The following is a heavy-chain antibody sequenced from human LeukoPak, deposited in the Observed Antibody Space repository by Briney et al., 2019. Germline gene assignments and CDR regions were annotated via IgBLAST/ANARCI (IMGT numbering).Heavy chain of an antibody. J-gene: IGHJ6*02. CDR3: ARDGYCSSTSCYLVYYYYGMDV. CDR2: ISSSSYI. CDR1: GFTFSSYS. D-gene: IGHD2-2*01. Sequence: GGSLRLSCAASGFTFSSYSMNWVRQAPGKGLEWVSSISSSSYIYYADSVKGRFTISRDNAKNSLYLQMNSLRAEDTAVYYCARDGYCSSTSCYLVYYYYGMDVWGQGTTVTVSS. V-gene: IGHV3-21*04.